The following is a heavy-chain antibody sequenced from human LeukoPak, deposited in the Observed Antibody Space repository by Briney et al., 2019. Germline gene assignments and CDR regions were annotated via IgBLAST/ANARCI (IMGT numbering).Heavy chain of an antibody. J-gene: IGHJ1*01. CDR1: GDSVSSNSAA. CDR3: ARHGTGSWELLGYFQH. V-gene: IGHV6-1*01. CDR2: TYYRSKWYN. D-gene: IGHD1-26*01. Sequence: SQTLSLTCVISGDSVSSNSAARNWIRQSPSRGLEWLGRTYYRSKWYNDYAVSVKSRITINPDTSKNQFSLKLSSVTAADTAVYYCARHGTGSWELLGYFQHWGQGTLVTVSS.